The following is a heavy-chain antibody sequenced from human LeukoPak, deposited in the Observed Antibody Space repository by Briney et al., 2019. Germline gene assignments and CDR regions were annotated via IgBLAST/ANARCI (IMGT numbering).Heavy chain of an antibody. J-gene: IGHJ3*02. Sequence: SETLSLTCAVYGGSFSGYYWSWIRQPPGKGLEWIGEINHSGSTNYNPSLKSRVTISVDTSKNQFSLKLSSVTAADTAVYYCARDQSHMIVVVDDAFDIWGQGTMVTVSS. CDR2: INHSGST. CDR3: ARDQSHMIVVVDDAFDI. V-gene: IGHV4-34*01. D-gene: IGHD3-22*01. CDR1: GGSFSGYY.